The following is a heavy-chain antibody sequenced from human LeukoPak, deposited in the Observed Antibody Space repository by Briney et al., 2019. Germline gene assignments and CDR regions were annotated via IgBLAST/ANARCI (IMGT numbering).Heavy chain of an antibody. CDR1: GFTFSSYS. D-gene: IGHD1/OR15-1a*01. V-gene: IGHV3-21*01. Sequence: GGSLRLSCAASGFTFSSYSMNWVRQAPGKGLEWVSSISSSSYIYYADSVKGRFTISRDNAKNSLYLQMNNLRAEDTAVYYCARDSGITLYYFDYWGQGTLVTVSS. CDR3: ARDSGITLYYFDY. J-gene: IGHJ4*02. CDR2: ISSSSYI.